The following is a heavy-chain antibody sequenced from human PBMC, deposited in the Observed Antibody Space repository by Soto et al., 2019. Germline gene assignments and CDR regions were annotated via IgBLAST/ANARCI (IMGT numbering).Heavy chain of an antibody. CDR2: LSPDGSKT. D-gene: IGHD3-10*02. CDR1: GFTFSSNW. Sequence: EVQLVESGGGLIQPGGSLRLSCAASGFTFSSNWMHWVRQVPGKGLVWVSRLSPDGSKTQYADSVKGRFTISRDNARNTVSLRMNSLRAEDTAVYFCVRDLGLCPEGICSSWGQGTLVTVSS. J-gene: IGHJ4*02. V-gene: IGHV3-74*03. CDR3: VRDLGLCPEGICSS.